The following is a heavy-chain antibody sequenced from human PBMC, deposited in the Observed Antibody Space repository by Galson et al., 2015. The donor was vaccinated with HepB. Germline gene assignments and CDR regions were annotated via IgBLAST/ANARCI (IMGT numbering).Heavy chain of an antibody. J-gene: IGHJ6*02. D-gene: IGHD3-10*01. V-gene: IGHV1-69*13. CDR2: IIPIFGTA. CDR3: ARPELGNPFGELSNPYGMDV. CDR1: GGTFSSYA. Sequence: SVKVSCKASGGTFSSYAISWVRQAPGQGLEWMGGIIPIFGTANYAQKFQGRVTITADEPTSTAYMELSSLRSEDTAVYYCARPELGNPFGELSNPYGMDVWGQGTTVTVSS.